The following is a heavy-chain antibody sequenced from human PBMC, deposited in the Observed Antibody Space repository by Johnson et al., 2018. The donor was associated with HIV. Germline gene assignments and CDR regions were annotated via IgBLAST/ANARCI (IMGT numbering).Heavy chain of an antibody. CDR2: IGTAGDT. J-gene: IGHJ3*02. CDR1: QFTFSSYD. CDR3: ARGEAVGATTWDDAFDI. V-gene: IGHV3-13*01. D-gene: IGHD1-26*01. Sequence: VQLVESGGGLAKPAWSPRLSCAASQFTFSSYDMHWVRQATGKGLEWVSAIGTAGDTYYPGSVKGRFTISRENAKNSLYLQMNSLRAGDTAVYYCARGEAVGATTWDDAFDIWGQGTMVTVSS.